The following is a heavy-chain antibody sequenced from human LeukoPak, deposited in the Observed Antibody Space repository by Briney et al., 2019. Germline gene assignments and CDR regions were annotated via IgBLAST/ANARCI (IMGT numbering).Heavy chain of an antibody. CDR2: ISSSGSTI. V-gene: IGHV3-11*04. CDR3: ARREGGFYSWGIAY. CDR1: GFTFSDYY. J-gene: IGHJ4*02. Sequence: GGSLRLSCAASGFTFSDYYMSWIRQDPGKGLEWLSYISSSGSTIYYADSVKGRFTMSRDNAKNSLYLQMNSLRAEDTAVYYCARREGGFYSWGIAYWGQGTLVTVSS. D-gene: IGHD1-26*01.